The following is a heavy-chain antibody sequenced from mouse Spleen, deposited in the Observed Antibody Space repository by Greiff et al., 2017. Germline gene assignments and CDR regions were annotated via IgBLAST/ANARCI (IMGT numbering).Heavy chain of an antibody. CDR3: ARSTAWYFDV. D-gene: IGHD1-2*01. Sequence: QVQLQQSGAELVKPGASVKMSCKASGYTFTSYWITWVKQRPGQGLEWIGDIYPGSGSTNYNEKFKSKATLTVDTSSSTAYMQLSSLTSEDSAVYYCARSTAWYFDVWGAGTTVTVSS. CDR1: GYTFTSYW. V-gene: IGHV1-55*01. CDR2: IYPGSGST. J-gene: IGHJ1*01.